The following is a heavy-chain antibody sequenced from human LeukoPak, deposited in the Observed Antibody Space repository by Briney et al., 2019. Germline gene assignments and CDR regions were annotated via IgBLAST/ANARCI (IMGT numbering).Heavy chain of an antibody. Sequence: GGSLRLSCAASGFTVSSNYMSWVRQAPGKGLEWVSVIYSGGSTYYADSVKGRFTISRDNSKNTLYLQMNSLRAEDTAVYYCAKGSAVADIYFDYWGQGTLVTVSS. CDR1: GFTVSSNY. CDR3: AKGSAVADIYFDY. J-gene: IGHJ4*02. D-gene: IGHD6-19*01. V-gene: IGHV3-53*01. CDR2: IYSGGST.